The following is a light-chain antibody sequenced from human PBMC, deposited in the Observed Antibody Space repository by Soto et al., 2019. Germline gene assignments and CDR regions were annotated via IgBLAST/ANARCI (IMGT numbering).Light chain of an antibody. J-gene: IGLJ1*01. CDR1: SSDVGGYNY. CDR2: EVS. V-gene: IGLV2-14*01. Sequence: QSALTQPASVSGSPGQSITISCTGTSSDVGGYNYVCWYQHHPGKAPKLIISEVSNRPSGVSDRFSGSESGNTASLTISGLQPEDEADYYCTSFTSSTTYVFGNGTK. CDR3: TSFTSSTTYV.